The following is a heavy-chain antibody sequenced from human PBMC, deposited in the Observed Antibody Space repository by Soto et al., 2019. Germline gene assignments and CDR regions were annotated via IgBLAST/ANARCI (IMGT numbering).Heavy chain of an antibody. J-gene: IGHJ3*02. D-gene: IGHD2-2*01. CDR2: IWYDGSNK. CDR1: GFTFSSYG. V-gene: IGHV3-33*01. CDR3: ARDFPSKYCSSTSCYGSGWGAFDI. Sequence: GGSLRLSCAASGFTFSSYGMHWVRQAPGKGLEWVAVIWYDGSNKYYADSVKGRFTISRDNSKNTLYLQMNSLRAEDTAVYYCARDFPSKYCSSTSCYGSGWGAFDIWGQGTMVTVSS.